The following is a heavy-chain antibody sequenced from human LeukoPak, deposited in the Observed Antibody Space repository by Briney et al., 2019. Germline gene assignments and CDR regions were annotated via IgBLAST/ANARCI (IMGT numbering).Heavy chain of an antibody. J-gene: IGHJ6*03. V-gene: IGHV3-23*01. CDR1: GFTFSNSV. CDR2: IVGSGGTT. D-gene: IGHD3-10*02. Sequence: SLRLSFSAAGFTFSNSVMSWVRQAPGRGLEWVSRIVGSGGTTYYADSVEGRFTIFRDNSKTTLYLQMKTLRAEDTAVYYCAELGISMIGGVWGKGTTVT. CDR3: AELGISMIGGV.